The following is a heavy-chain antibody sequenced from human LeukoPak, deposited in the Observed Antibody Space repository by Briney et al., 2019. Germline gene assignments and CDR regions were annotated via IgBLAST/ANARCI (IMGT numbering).Heavy chain of an antibody. J-gene: IGHJ4*02. CDR1: GGTFSSYA. V-gene: IGHV1-69*04. CDR3: ASWATPFDY. CDR2: IIPILGIA. Sequence: SVKVPCKASGGTFSSYAISWVRQAPGQGLEWMGRIIPILGIANYAQKFQGRVTITADKSTSTAYMELSSLRSEDTAVYYCASWATPFDYWGQGTLVTVSS. D-gene: IGHD7-27*01.